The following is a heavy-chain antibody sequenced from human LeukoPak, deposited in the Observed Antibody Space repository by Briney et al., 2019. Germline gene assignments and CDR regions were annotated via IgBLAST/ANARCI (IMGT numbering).Heavy chain of an antibody. CDR2: TNPNSGGT. CDR1: GYTFTGYY. Sequence: ASVKVSCKASGYTFTGYYMHWVRQAPGQGLEWMGWTNPNSGGTNYAQKFQGRVTMTRDTSISTAYMELSRLRSDDTAVYYCAREEVEEYSSSSDPSYAFDIWGQGTMVTVSS. D-gene: IGHD6-6*01. CDR3: AREEVEEYSSSSDPSYAFDI. J-gene: IGHJ3*02. V-gene: IGHV1-2*02.